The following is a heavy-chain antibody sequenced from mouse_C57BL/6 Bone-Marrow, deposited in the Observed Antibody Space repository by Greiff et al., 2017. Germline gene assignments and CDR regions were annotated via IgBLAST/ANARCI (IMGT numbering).Heavy chain of an antibody. CDR1: GYTFTSYW. V-gene: IGHV1-59*01. D-gene: IGHD2-3*01. CDR2: IDPSDSYT. J-gene: IGHJ4*01. CDR3: AGGGDGYYVRGMDY. Sequence: VQLQQPGAELVRPGTSVKLSCKASGYTFTSYWMHWVKQRPGQGLAWIGVIDPSDSYTNYNQKFKGKATLTVDTSSSTAYLQLSSLTSEDSSVYYCAGGGDGYYVRGMDYWGQGTSVTVSS.